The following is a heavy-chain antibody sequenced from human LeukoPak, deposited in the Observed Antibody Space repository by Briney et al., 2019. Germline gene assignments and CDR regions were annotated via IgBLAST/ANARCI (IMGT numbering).Heavy chain of an antibody. Sequence: PGGSLRLSCAASGFTVSRNYMSWVRQAPGRGLECVSGIYGGGPTNYADSVKGGFTISRDTAKNTLYLQMNSLRGEDTAVYFCARDLGIAGTTHAFDIWGHGTMVTVSS. CDR1: GFTVSRNY. J-gene: IGHJ3*02. CDR3: ARDLGIAGTTHAFDI. D-gene: IGHD1-14*01. V-gene: IGHV3-53*01. CDR2: IYGGGPT.